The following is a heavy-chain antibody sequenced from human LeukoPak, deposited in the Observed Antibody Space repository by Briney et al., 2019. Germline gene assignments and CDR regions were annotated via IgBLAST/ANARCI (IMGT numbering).Heavy chain of an antibody. CDR1: GGSISSYY. Sequence: PSETLSLTCTASGGSISSYYWRWIRQPPGKGLEWIGYIYYSGSTIYSPSLKSRVTISVDTSKNQFSLKLNSVTAADTAVYYCARQWGSGYLYYFDYWGQGTLVTVSS. CDR3: ARQWGSGYLYYFDY. D-gene: IGHD5-12*01. V-gene: IGHV4-59*08. J-gene: IGHJ4*02. CDR2: IYYSGST.